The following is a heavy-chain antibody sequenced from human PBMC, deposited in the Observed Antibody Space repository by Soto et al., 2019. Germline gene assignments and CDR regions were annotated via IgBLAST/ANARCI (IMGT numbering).Heavy chain of an antibody. CDR1: GFTFSSDA. Sequence: EVQLLESGGGLVQPGGSLRLSCAASGFTFSSDAMSWVRQAPGKGLEWVFPVSSSGGSTYYADSVQGRFTISRDNSKNTLYLQMNSLRAEDTAVYYCAKYSTSWRGGKFDYWGQGTLVTVSS. CDR2: VSSSGGST. D-gene: IGHD6-13*01. CDR3: AKYSTSWRGGKFDY. V-gene: IGHV3-23*01. J-gene: IGHJ4*02.